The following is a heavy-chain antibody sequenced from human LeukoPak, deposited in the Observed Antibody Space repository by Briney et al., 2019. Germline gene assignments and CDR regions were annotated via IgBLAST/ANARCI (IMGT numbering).Heavy chain of an antibody. CDR3: ARGRGYCSGGSCSGVYYFDY. Sequence: ASVKVSCKASGYTFTSYAMHWVRQAPGQRLEWMGWINAGNGNTKYSQKFQGRVTITRDTSASTAYMELSSLRSEDTAVYYCARGRGYCSGGSCSGVYYFDYWGQGTLVTVSS. V-gene: IGHV1-3*01. CDR2: INAGNGNT. D-gene: IGHD2-15*01. J-gene: IGHJ4*02. CDR1: GYTFTSYA.